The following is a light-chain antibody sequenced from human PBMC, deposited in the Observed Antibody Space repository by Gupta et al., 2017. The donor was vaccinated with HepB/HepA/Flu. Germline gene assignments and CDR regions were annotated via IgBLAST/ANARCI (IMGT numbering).Light chain of an antibody. J-gene: IGKJ4*01. CDR3: QHYDYSIPLS. V-gene: IGKV3-20*01. CDR1: QSFTSGY. CDR2: GAS. Sequence: IVSKQSAATLSLSPGERATLSCRASQSFTSGYLAWYQQKPGQAPRLLIYGASSRATGTPDRFSGSESGTDFTLTISRLEPEDFAVYYCQHYDYSIPLSFGGGTKVEMK.